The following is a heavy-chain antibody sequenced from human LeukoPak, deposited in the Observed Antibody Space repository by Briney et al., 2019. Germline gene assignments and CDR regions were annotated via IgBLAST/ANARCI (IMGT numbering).Heavy chain of an antibody. CDR1: GGSFSTHA. CDR2: ITPVLGTT. J-gene: IGHJ6*03. D-gene: IGHD2-21*02. CDR3: GASTVTVTYYYMAV. Sequence: SVKVSCKAAGGSFSTHAIIWVRHAPGQGLEWMGGITPVLGTTNSAQRFQDRLSLTADESTGTASMELTSLRPEDSAVYYCGASTVTVTYYYMAVWGKGTTITVSS. V-gene: IGHV1-69*13.